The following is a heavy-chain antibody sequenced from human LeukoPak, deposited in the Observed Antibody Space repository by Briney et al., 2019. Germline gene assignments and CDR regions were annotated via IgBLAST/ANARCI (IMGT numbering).Heavy chain of an antibody. CDR2: IHYSGNT. D-gene: IGHD6-13*01. J-gene: IGHJ4*02. CDR3: ARQGYISMYLDN. CDR1: GASISSSRFH. Sequence: SETLSLTCTVSGASISSSRFHWGWIRQPPGKGLEWIGSIHYSGNTNYNPSLKSRVTVSVDTSKNQFSLRLYSVTATDTAVYYCARQGYISMYLDNWGLGALVTVSS. V-gene: IGHV4-39*01.